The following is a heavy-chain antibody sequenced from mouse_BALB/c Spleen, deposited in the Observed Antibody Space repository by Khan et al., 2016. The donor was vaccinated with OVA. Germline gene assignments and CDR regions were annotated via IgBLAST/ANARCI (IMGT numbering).Heavy chain of an antibody. V-gene: IGHV3-2*02. Sequence: VQLQQSGPGLVKPSQSLSLTCTVTGYSITSDYAWNWIRQFPGNKLEWMGYITYSGSTSYNPSLKSRISITRDTSKNQFFLQLNSVTTEDTATYYCARRGIYNGYSLYDAMDYWGQGTSVTVSS. J-gene: IGHJ4*01. CDR1: GYSITSDYA. CDR2: ITYSGST. CDR3: ARRGIYNGYSLYDAMDY. D-gene: IGHD2-3*01.